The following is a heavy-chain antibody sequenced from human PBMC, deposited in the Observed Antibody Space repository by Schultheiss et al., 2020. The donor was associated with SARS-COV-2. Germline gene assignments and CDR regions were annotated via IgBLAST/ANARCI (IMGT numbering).Heavy chain of an antibody. V-gene: IGHV3-21*01. CDR2: ISTCSSYI. Sequence: GGSLRLSCAASGFTFTSYSMNWVRQAPGKGLEWVSSISTCSSYIYYGDSVKGRFTISRDNAKNSLYLHMNSLKAEDTALYYCARGKYYDSSGYSVVEYVYYYGMDIWGQGTTVTVSS. D-gene: IGHD3-22*01. CDR3: ARGKYYDSSGYSVVEYVYYYGMDI. J-gene: IGHJ6*02. CDR1: GFTFTSYS.